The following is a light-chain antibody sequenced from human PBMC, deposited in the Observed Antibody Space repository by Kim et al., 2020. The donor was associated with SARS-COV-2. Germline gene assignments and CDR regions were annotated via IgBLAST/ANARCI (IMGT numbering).Light chain of an antibody. Sequence: ASAGDRVTITCRASQGISSYLAWYQQKPGKAPKLLIYAASTLQSGVPSRFSGSGSGTDFTLTISGLQSEDFVTYYCQQYYSYPPAFGQGTKVEIK. V-gene: IGKV1-8*01. J-gene: IGKJ1*01. CDR1: QGISSY. CDR3: QQYYSYPPA. CDR2: AAS.